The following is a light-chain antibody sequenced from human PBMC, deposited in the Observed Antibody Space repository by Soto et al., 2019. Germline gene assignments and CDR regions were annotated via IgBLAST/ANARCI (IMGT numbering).Light chain of an antibody. CDR3: QSYDSSLSGSV. J-gene: IGLJ2*01. Sequence: QSVLTQPPSLSGAPGQRVTISCTGSSSNIGAGYDVHWYQQFPGTAPKLLMYGNNNRPSGVPDRFSGSKSGTSASLAITGLQAEDEADYYCQSYDSSLSGSVFGGGTKVTV. V-gene: IGLV1-40*01. CDR1: SSNIGAGYD. CDR2: GNN.